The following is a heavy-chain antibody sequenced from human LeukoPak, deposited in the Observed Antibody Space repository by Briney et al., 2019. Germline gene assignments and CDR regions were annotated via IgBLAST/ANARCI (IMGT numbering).Heavy chain of an antibody. J-gene: IGHJ3*02. Sequence: GGSLRLSCAASGFTFSSYGMHWVRQAPGKGLEWVAFIRYDGSNKYYADSAKGRFTISRDNSKNTLYLQMNSLRAEDTAVYYCYGYYYDSSGYSDDAFDIWGQGTMVTVSS. CDR2: IRYDGSNK. V-gene: IGHV3-30*02. CDR3: YGYYYDSSGYSDDAFDI. D-gene: IGHD3-22*01. CDR1: GFTFSSYG.